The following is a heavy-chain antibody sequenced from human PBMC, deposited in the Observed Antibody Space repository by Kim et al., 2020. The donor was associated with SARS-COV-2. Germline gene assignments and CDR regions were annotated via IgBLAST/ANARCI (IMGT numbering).Heavy chain of an antibody. Sequence: GGSLRLSCAASGFTFSSYAMSWVRQAPGKGLEWVSAISGSGGSTYYADSVKGRFTISRDNSKNTLYLQMNSLRAEDTAVYYCAKDGYSSGWTPWEYWGQGTLVTVSS. CDR3: AKDGYSSGWTPWEY. V-gene: IGHV3-23*01. CDR2: ISGSGGST. CDR1: GFTFSSYA. D-gene: IGHD6-19*01. J-gene: IGHJ4*02.